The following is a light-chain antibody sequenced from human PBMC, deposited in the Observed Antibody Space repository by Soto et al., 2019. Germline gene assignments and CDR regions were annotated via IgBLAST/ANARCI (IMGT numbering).Light chain of an antibody. CDR1: QGISSA. J-gene: IGKJ5*01. CDR2: GAS. Sequence: AIQLTQSPSSLSAYIGDRVTITCRASQGISSALAWYQQKPGKAPRLLIYGASTLESGVPSSFSGSGSGTDFTLTISSLQPEDFATYYCQHFNGYPRTFGQGTRLEIK. V-gene: IGKV1-13*02. CDR3: QHFNGYPRT.